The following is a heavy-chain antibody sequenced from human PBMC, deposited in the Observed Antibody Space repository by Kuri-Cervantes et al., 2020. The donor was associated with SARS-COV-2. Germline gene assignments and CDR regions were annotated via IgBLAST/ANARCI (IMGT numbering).Heavy chain of an antibody. Sequence: GGSLRLSCAASGFTFSSYAMSWVRQAPGKGMEWVSAISGSGGSTYYADAMKGRFTISRENSKNTLYLKMNSLRAENTAVYYCARAPNYCANGACYFNGFDYWGQGTLVTVSS. CDR1: GFTFSSYA. D-gene: IGHD2-8*01. CDR2: ISGSGGST. V-gene: IGHV3-23*01. J-gene: IGHJ4*02. CDR3: ARAPNYCANGACYFNGFDY.